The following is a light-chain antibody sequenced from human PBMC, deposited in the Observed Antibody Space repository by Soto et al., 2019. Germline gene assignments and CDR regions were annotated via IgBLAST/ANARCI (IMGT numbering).Light chain of an antibody. J-gene: IGLJ2*01. CDR2: RND. V-gene: IGLV1-47*01. CDR1: SSNIGSGY. Sequence: QSVLTQPPSVSETPGQRVTISCSGTSSNIGSGYVHWYQQLPGTAPKLLIYRNDQRPSGVPDRFSGSKSGTSASLAISVLRSEDEADYFCAAWDDSLSGHVVFGGGTKLTVL. CDR3: AAWDDSLSGHVV.